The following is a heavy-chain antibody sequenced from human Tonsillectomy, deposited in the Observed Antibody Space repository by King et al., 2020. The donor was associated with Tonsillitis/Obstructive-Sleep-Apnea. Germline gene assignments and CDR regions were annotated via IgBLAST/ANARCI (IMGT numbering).Heavy chain of an antibody. CDR2: IYYSGST. Sequence: QLQESGPGLVKPSQTLSLTCTVSGGSISSGGYYWSWIRQHPGKGLEWIGYIYYSGSTYYNPSLKSRVTMSLDTSKNQFSLRLTSVTAADTAVYYCATEVATGAFDYWGQGTLVTVSS. V-gene: IGHV4-31*03. CDR3: ATEVATGAFDY. D-gene: IGHD5-12*01. J-gene: IGHJ4*02. CDR1: GGSISSGGYY.